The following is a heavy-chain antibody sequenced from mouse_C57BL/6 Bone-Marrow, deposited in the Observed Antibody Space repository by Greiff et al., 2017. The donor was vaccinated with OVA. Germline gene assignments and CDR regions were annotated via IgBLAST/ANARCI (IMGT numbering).Heavy chain of an antibody. D-gene: IGHD1-1*01. CDR1: GYSITSGYY. Sequence: VQLKESGPGLVKPSQSLSLTCSVTGYSITSGYYWNWIRQFPGNKLEWMGYISYDGSNNYNPSLKNRISITRDTSKNQFFLQLNSVTTEDTATYYGARGAVVATRGWYFDVWGTGTTVTVSS. V-gene: IGHV3-6*01. CDR3: ARGAVVATRGWYFDV. J-gene: IGHJ1*03. CDR2: ISYDGSN.